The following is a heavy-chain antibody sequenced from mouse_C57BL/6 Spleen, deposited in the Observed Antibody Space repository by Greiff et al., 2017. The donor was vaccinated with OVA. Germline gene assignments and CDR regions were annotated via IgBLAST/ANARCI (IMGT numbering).Heavy chain of an antibody. CDR1: GYTFTDYN. V-gene: IGHV1-22*01. J-gene: IGHJ4*01. CDR2: INPNNGGT. CDR3: ARALLLNYAMDY. Sequence: EVKLQQSGPELVKPGASVKMSCKASGYTFTDYNMHWVKQSHGKSLEWIGYINPNNGGTSYNQKFKGKATLTVNKSSSTAYMELRSLTSEDSAVYYCARALLLNYAMDYWGQGTSVTVAS. D-gene: IGHD2-10*01.